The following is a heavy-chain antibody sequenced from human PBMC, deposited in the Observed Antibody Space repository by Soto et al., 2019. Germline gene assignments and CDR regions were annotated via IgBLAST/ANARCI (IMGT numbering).Heavy chain of an antibody. CDR2: ISGSSSYI. D-gene: IGHD6-19*01. J-gene: IGHJ2*01. V-gene: IGHV3-21*01. Sequence: PGGSLRLSCAASGFTFSTYDMNWVRQASGKGLEWVSSISGSSSYIYYADSVRGRFTISRDNAKDSLFLQMSSLRAEDTAAYYCARPYSVADNWYFDLWGRGTLVTVS. CDR1: GFTFSTYD. CDR3: ARPYSVADNWYFDL.